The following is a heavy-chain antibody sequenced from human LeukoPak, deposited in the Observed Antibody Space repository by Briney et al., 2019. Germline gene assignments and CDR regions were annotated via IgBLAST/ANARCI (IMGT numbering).Heavy chain of an antibody. CDR2: INPNSGGT. CDR3: ARVESIAAAGYFDY. CDR1: GYTFTCYY. J-gene: IGHJ4*02. D-gene: IGHD6-13*01. Sequence: ASVKVSCTASGYTFTCYYMHWVRQAPGQGLAWMGWINPNSGGTSYAQTFQGRVTMTRDTSISTAYMELSRLRSDDTAVYYCARVESIAAAGYFDYWGQGTLVTVSS. V-gene: IGHV1-2*02.